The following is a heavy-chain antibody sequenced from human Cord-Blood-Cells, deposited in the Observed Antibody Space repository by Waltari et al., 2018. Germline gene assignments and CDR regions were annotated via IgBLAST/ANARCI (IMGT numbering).Heavy chain of an antibody. J-gene: IGHJ6*03. D-gene: IGHD2-2*02. V-gene: IGHV1-46*01. CDR3: ARHCSSTSCYKSSYYYYYMDV. Sequence: QVQLVQSGAEVKKPGASVKVSCQASGYTFTSYYMHWVRQAPGQGLVWMGIINPSGGRTSYAQKFQGKSTMTRDTSTSTVDMELSSLRSEDTAVYYCARHCSSTSCYKSSYYYYYMDVWGKGTTVTVSS. CDR2: INPSGGRT. CDR1: GYTFTSYY.